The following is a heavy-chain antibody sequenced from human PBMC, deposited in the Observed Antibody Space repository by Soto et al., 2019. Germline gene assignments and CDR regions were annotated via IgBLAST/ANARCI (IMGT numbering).Heavy chain of an antibody. D-gene: IGHD6-6*01. J-gene: IGHJ6*02. CDR2: IYPGDSDT. CDR1: GYSFTSYW. CDR3: ASTYSSSSPVYYGMDV. Sequence: GESLKISCKGSGYSFTSYWIGWVRQMPGKGLEWMGIIYPGDSDTRYSPSFQGQVTISADKSISTAYLQWSSLKASDTAMYYCASTYSSSSPVYYGMDVWGQGTTVTVSS. V-gene: IGHV5-51*01.